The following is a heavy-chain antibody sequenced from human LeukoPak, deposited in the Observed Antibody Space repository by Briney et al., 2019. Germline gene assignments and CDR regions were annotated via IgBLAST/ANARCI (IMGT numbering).Heavy chain of an antibody. CDR1: GFTLSNDW. D-gene: IGHD1-26*01. Sequence: QAGGSLRLSCAASGFTLSNDWTHWVRQAPGKGLGWVSRISSDGTITLYADYVKGRFTISRDNARNTLHLQINSLRADDTAVYYCVVGGGIYWGQGTLVTVS. V-gene: IGHV3-74*03. CDR3: VVGGGIY. CDR2: ISSDGTIT. J-gene: IGHJ4*02.